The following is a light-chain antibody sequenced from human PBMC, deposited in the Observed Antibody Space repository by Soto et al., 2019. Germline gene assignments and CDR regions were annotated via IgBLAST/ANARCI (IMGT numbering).Light chain of an antibody. Sequence: DIQMTQSPSTLSASVGDRVTITCRASQNINDWLAWYQQKPGKAPRLLIYKASTLESGVPSRFSGSGFGTEFPLSISSLQPDDSATYYCQQYNTYSFTFGPGAKVDIK. CDR3: QQYNTYSFT. J-gene: IGKJ3*01. CDR2: KAS. CDR1: QNINDW. V-gene: IGKV1-5*03.